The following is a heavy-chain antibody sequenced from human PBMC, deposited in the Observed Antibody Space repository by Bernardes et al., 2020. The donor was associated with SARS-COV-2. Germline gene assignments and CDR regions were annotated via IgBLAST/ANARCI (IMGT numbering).Heavy chain of an antibody. D-gene: IGHD2-15*01. CDR2: IGGDVRT. CDR1: GVRFSCNA. J-gene: IGHJ4*02. V-gene: IGHV3-23*01. CDR3: AKDLFWWQPDY. Sequence: SLCLYFSSSGVRFSCNAISWVRQSPGKGLEWVSGIGGDVRTHYRDSVKGRFTISRDNSKNMLYLQMISLRVEDTAVYYCAKDLFWWQPDYWGQGVLVTVSS.